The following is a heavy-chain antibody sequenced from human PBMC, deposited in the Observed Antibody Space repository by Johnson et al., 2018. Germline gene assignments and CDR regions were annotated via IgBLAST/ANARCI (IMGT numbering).Heavy chain of an antibody. CDR2: INPSGGST. Sequence: PGASVKVSCKASGYTFTSYYIHWVRQAPGQGLEWMGIINPSGGSTSYAQKFQGRVTMTRDTSTSKVYMELSSLRSEDTAVYYGAGLALVVGAVDFWGQGTMVTVSS. V-gene: IGHV1-46*01. CDR1: GYTFTSYY. D-gene: IGHD2-15*01. CDR3: AGLALVVGAVDF. J-gene: IGHJ3*01.